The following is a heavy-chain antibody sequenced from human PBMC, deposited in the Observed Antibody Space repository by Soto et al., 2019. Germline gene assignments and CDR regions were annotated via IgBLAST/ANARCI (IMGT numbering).Heavy chain of an antibody. CDR3: ARGRWLRQGDY. D-gene: IGHD5-12*01. Sequence: TLSLTCAVYGGSFSGYYWSWIRQPPGKGLEWVGEINHSGSTNYNPSLKSRVTISVDTSKNQFSLKLSSVTAADTAVYYCARGRWLRQGDYWGQGTMVTVSS. CDR1: GGSFSGYY. CDR2: INHSGST. V-gene: IGHV4-34*01. J-gene: IGHJ4*02.